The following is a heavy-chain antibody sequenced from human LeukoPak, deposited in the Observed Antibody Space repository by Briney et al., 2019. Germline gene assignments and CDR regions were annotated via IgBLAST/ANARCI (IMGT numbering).Heavy chain of an antibody. Sequence: SETLSLTCTVSGGSISSYYWSWIRQPPGKGLEWIGYIYYSGSTNYNPSLKSRVTISVDTSKNQFSLKLSSVTAADTAVYYCARITYYDFWSGYPGDFDYWGQGTLVTVSS. CDR2: IYYSGST. D-gene: IGHD3-3*01. J-gene: IGHJ4*02. CDR3: ARITYYDFWSGYPGDFDY. V-gene: IGHV4-59*01. CDR1: GGSISSYY.